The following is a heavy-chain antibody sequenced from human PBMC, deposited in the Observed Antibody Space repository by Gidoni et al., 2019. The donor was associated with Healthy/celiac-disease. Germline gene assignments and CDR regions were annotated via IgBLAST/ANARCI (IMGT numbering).Heavy chain of an antibody. CDR1: GGPFRRYA. Sequence: QVQLVQSGAEVKKPGSSVKVSCKASGGPFRRYAISWVRQAPGQGLEWMGGIIPILGTANYAQKFQGRVTITADESTSTAYMELSSLRSEDTAVYYCARGSLSGSGTEEGFDYWGQGTLVTVSS. V-gene: IGHV1-69*01. CDR3: ARGSLSGSGTEEGFDY. J-gene: IGHJ4*02. D-gene: IGHD3-10*01. CDR2: IIPILGTA.